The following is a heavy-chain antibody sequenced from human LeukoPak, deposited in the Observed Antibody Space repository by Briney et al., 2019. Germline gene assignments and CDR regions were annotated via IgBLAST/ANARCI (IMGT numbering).Heavy chain of an antibody. CDR1: GLVVSKNA. D-gene: IGHD3-16*01. V-gene: IGHV3-23*01. CDR3: ATQYHYHGAY. J-gene: IGHJ4*02. CDR2: ISGNGGT. Sequence: PGGSLRLSCVVSGLVVSKNAMKWARQAPGKGLEWVAAISGNGGTYYADSVKGRYTISRDTSKNILYLQMNSLKAEDTALYSCATQYHYHGAYWGQGALVTVSA.